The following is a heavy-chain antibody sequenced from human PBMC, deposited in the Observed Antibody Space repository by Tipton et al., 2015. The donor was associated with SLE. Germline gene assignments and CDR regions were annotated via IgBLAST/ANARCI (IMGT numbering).Heavy chain of an antibody. J-gene: IGHJ3*02. CDR3: ARDPFSGTSRAEDI. V-gene: IGHV4-59*12. Sequence: SLTCTVSGGSINSYYWSWIRQPPGKGLERIGYVHYSGSTKYNPSLDYRVTLSLDTSKNQFSLELRSVTAADTAVYYCARDPFSGTSRAEDIWGQGTMVTVPS. CDR2: VHYSGST. D-gene: IGHD1-26*01. CDR1: GGSINSYY.